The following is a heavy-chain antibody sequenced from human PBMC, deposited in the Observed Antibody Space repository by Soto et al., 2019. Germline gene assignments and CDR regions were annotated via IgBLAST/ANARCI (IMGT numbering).Heavy chain of an antibody. Sequence: SGPTLVNPTQTLTLTCTFSGFPLSTNGMCVSWIRQPPGKALEWLALIDWDDDKYYSTSLKTRLTISKDTSQIQVVLTMTNMDPVDTATYHCARIRDTAMAGYYYYGMDVWGQGTTVTVSS. D-gene: IGHD5-18*01. J-gene: IGHJ6*02. CDR2: IDWDDDK. CDR1: GFPLSTNGMC. V-gene: IGHV2-70*01. CDR3: ARIRDTAMAGYYYYGMDV.